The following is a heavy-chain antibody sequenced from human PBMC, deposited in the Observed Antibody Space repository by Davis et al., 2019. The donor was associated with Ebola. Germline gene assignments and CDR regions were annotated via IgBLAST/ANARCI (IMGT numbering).Heavy chain of an antibody. CDR2: ISSSSSYI. J-gene: IGHJ4*02. Sequence: PGGSLRLSCAASGFTFSSYSMNWVRQAPGKGLEWVSSISSSSSYIYYADSVKGRFTISRDNAKNSLYLQMNSLGDEDTAVYYCAKDHVGATMGYWGQGTLVTVSS. CDR3: AKDHVGATMGY. D-gene: IGHD1-26*01. V-gene: IGHV3-21*01. CDR1: GFTFSSYS.